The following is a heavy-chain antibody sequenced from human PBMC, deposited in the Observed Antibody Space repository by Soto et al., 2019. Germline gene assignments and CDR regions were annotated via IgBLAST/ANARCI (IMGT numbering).Heavy chain of an antibody. Sequence: QVQLVESGGGVVQPGRSLRLSCAASGFTFSSYGMHWVRQAPGKGLEWVAVIWYDGSNKYYADSVKGRFTISRDNSKNTLYLHMNSLRAEDTAVYYCARDYDGDYFYYYYGMDVWGQRTTVTVSS. J-gene: IGHJ6*02. CDR3: ARDYDGDYFYYYYGMDV. CDR1: GFTFSSYG. D-gene: IGHD4-17*01. CDR2: IWYDGSNK. V-gene: IGHV3-33*01.